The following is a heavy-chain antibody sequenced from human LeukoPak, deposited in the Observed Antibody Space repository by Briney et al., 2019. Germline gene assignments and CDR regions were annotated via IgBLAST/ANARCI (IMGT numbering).Heavy chain of an antibody. D-gene: IGHD3-16*01. CDR3: ARVDLVRGGEYYFDY. CDR1: GFTFSSYE. J-gene: IGHJ4*02. Sequence: GGSLRLSCAASGFTFSSYEMNWVRQAPGKGLEWVSSIRSSGSTIYYADSVKGRFTISRDHATNSLYLQMNSLRAEDTAVYYCARVDLVRGGEYYFDYWGQGTLVTVSS. V-gene: IGHV3-48*03. CDR2: IRSSGSTI.